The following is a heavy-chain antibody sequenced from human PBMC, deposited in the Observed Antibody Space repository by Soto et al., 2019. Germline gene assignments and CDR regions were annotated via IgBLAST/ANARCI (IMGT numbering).Heavy chain of an antibody. Sequence: EVQLVESGGGLVQPGGSLRLSCAASGFTFSGYGMNWLRQAPGKGLEWVSYMSSSSTTIYYADPVKGRFTISRDNAKNSLYLQMNSLRDEDTAVYYCARYGDSGNQAAFDIWGQGTMVTVSS. J-gene: IGHJ3*02. CDR1: GFTFSGYG. D-gene: IGHD5-12*01. CDR2: MSSSSTTI. CDR3: ARYGDSGNQAAFDI. V-gene: IGHV3-48*02.